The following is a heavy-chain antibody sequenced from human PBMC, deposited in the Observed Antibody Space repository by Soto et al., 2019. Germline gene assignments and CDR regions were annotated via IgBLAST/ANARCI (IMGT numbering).Heavy chain of an antibody. CDR3: ARGMTMVRGVIPNYFDY. CDR1: GYPVTRYG. D-gene: IGHD3-10*01. CDR2: ISAYNGNT. V-gene: IGHV1-18*01. J-gene: IGHJ4*02. Sequence: SGKRSWKSSGYPVTRYGISLVRQAPGQGLEWMGWISAYNGNTNYEQKLQGRVTMTTDTSTSTAYMELRSLRSDDTAVYYCARGMTMVRGVIPNYFDYWGQGTLVTGSS.